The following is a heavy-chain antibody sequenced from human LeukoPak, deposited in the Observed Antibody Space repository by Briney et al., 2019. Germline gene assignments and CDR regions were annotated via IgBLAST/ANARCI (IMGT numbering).Heavy chain of an antibody. D-gene: IGHD2-21*02. J-gene: IGHJ4*02. V-gene: IGHV3-30-3*01. CDR1: GFTFNSYA. Sequence: GRSLRLSCAASGFTFNSYAMHWVRQAPGKGLEWVAAMSYDGSNKYYADSVKGRFTISRDNPKNTLYLQLNSLRAEDTAVYYCTRDLTSWVVTATSSRWGQGTLVTVSS. CDR3: TRDLTSWVVTATSSR. CDR2: MSYDGSNK.